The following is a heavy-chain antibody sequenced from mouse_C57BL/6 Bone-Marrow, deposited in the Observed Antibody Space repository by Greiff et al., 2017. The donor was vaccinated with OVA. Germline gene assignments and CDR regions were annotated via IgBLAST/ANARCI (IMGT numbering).Heavy chain of an antibody. D-gene: IGHD2-5*01. J-gene: IGHJ3*01. Sequence: QVQLQQPGAELVKPGASVKLSCKASGYTFTSYWMQWVKQRPGQGLEWIGEIDPSDSYTNYNQKFKGKATLTVDKSSSTAYMQLSSLTSEDSAVYYCARRGAYYSNYVAWFAYWGQGTLVTVSA. CDR1: GYTFTSYW. CDR3: ARRGAYYSNYVAWFAY. CDR2: IDPSDSYT. V-gene: IGHV1-50*01.